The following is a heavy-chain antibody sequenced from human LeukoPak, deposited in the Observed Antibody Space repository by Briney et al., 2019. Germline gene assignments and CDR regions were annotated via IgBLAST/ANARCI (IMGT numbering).Heavy chain of an antibody. CDR3: ARDGRRKSGSPRWFDP. CDR2: ISSSGTSI. J-gene: IGHJ5*02. D-gene: IGHD1-26*01. CDR1: GFTFSSYA. Sequence: GGSLRLSCAASGFTFSSYAMSWVRQAPGKGLEWVSFISSSGTSIYYADSVKGRFSISRDNAKNSLYLQMSSLRDEDTAVYYCARDGRRKSGSPRWFDPWGQGTLVTVSS. V-gene: IGHV3-48*02.